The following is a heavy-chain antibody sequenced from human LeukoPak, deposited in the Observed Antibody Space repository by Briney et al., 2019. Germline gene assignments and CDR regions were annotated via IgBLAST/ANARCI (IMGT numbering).Heavy chain of an antibody. Sequence: ASVKVSCKASGGTFSSYAISWVRQAPGQGLEWMGGIIPIFGTANYAQKFQGRVTITTDESTSTAYMELSSLRSEDTAVYYCARRGYSYGLGPFDPWGQGTLVTVSS. CDR3: ARRGYSYGLGPFDP. J-gene: IGHJ5*02. CDR1: GGTFSSYA. V-gene: IGHV1-69*05. D-gene: IGHD5-18*01. CDR2: IIPIFGTA.